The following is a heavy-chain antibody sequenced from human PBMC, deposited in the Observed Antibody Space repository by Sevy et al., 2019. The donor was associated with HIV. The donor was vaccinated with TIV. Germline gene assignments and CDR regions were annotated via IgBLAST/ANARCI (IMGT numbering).Heavy chain of an antibody. J-gene: IGHJ4*02. Sequence: GESLKISCTGSGYTFTNYWIGWVRQMPGKGLEWMGIIYPGDSDTRDSPSFQGQVTISADKSISTAYLQWSSLKASDTAIYYCVRHPGVATLYCDYWGQGILVTVSS. V-gene: IGHV5-51*01. CDR2: IYPGDSDT. CDR3: VRHPGVATLYCDY. CDR1: GYTFTNYW. D-gene: IGHD5-12*01.